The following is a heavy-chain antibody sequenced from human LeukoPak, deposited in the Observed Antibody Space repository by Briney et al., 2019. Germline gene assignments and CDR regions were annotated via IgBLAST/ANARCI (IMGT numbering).Heavy chain of an antibody. J-gene: IGHJ4*02. CDR1: GFTFSSYG. CDR2: IRYDGSNK. CDR3: AKDISSSSWGNFDY. D-gene: IGHD6-13*01. V-gene: IGHV3-30*02. Sequence: PGGPLRLSCAASGFTFSSYGMHWVRPAPGKGLEGVAFIRYDGSNKYYADSVKGRFTISRDNSKNALYLQMNSLRAEDTAVYYCAKDISSSSWGNFDYRGQGTLVTVSS.